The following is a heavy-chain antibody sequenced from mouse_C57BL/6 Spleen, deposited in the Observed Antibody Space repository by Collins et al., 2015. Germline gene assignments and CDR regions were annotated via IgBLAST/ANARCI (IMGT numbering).Heavy chain of an antibody. CDR2: IDPENGDT. Sequence: EVQLLQSGAELVRPGASVKLSCTPSGFNIKDDYMHWVNQRPEQGLEWIGWIDPENGDTEYASKFQGKATITTDTSSNTAYLQLSSLTSEDTAVYYCTSYYVWGTGTTATVSS. CDR3: TSYYV. D-gene: IGHD1-1*01. J-gene: IGHJ1*03. V-gene: IGHV14-4*01. CDR1: GFNIKDDY.